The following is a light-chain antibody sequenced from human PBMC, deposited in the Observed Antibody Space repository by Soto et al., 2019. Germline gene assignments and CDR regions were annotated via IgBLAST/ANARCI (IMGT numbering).Light chain of an antibody. CDR3: QQSYYNPT. V-gene: IGKV1-39*01. J-gene: IGKJ1*01. CDR1: QSVFNY. CDR2: DIS. Sequence: DIPLTQSPSSLSASFSDRVTIXCRASQSVFNYLHWYQQKPGRAPSLLIYDISTLQSGVPSRFSGSGSGTDFTLTISSLQHEDFATYYCQQSYYNPTFGQGTKVDIK.